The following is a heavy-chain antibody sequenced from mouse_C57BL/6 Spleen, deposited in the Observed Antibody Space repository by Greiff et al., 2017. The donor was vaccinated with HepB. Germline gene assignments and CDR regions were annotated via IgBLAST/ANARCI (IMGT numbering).Heavy chain of an antibody. CDR3: ARWYRAWFAY. CDR1: GYTFTSYW. Sequence: QVQLQQPGTELVKPGASVKLSCKASGYTFTSYWMHWVKQRPGQGLEWIGDIYPGSGSTNYNEKFKSKATLTVDTSSSTAYMQLSSLTSEDSAVYYCARWYRAWFAYWGQGTLVTVSA. CDR2: IYPGSGST. D-gene: IGHD1-1*02. V-gene: IGHV1-55*01. J-gene: IGHJ3*01.